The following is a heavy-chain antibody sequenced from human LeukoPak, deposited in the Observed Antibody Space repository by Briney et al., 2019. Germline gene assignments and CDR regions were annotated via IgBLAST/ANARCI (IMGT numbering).Heavy chain of an antibody. V-gene: IGHV3-43*01. CDR3: AKIGLEAFDI. D-gene: IGHD3-10*01. CDR1: GFTFDDYT. Sequence: GGSLRLSCAASGFTFDDYTMHWVRQAPGKGLEWVSLISWDGGSTYYADSVKGRFTISRDNSKNTLYLQMNSLRAEDTAVYYCAKIGLEAFDIWGQGTMVTVSS. CDR2: ISWDGGST. J-gene: IGHJ3*02.